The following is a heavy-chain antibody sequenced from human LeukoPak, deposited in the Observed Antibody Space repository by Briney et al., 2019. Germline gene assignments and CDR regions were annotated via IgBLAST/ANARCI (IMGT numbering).Heavy chain of an antibody. CDR1: GFTFSSYE. D-gene: IGHD2-15*01. V-gene: IGHV3-48*03. Sequence: GGSLRLSCAASGFTFSSYEMNWVRQAPGKGLEWVSYISSSGSTIYYADSVKGRFTISRDNAKNSLYLQMNSLRAEDTAVYYCARGSGYCSGGSCYSGYYYYYGMDVWGQGTTVTVSS. J-gene: IGHJ6*02. CDR2: ISSSGSTI. CDR3: ARGSGYCSGGSCYSGYYYYYGMDV.